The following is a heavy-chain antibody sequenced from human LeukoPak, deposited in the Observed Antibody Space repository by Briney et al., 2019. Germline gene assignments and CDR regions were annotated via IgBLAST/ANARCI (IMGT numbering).Heavy chain of an antibody. Sequence: SETLSLTCAVYGGSFSGYYWSWIRQPPGKGLEWIGEINHSGSTNYNPSLKSRVTISVDTSKNQFSLKLSSVTAADTAVYYCANLITGMGDWGQGTLVTVSS. CDR3: ANLITGMGD. J-gene: IGHJ4*02. V-gene: IGHV4-34*01. D-gene: IGHD1-14*01. CDR2: INHSGST. CDR1: GGSFSGYY.